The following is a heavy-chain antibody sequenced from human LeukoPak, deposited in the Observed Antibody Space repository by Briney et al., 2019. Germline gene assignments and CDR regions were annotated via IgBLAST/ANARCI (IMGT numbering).Heavy chain of an antibody. J-gene: IGHJ4*02. CDR3: ARGSSPYYYDSSGYY. CDR2: IIPILGIA. Sequence: SVKVSCKASGYTFTSYDISWVRQAPGQGLEWMGRIIPILGIANYAQKFQGRVTITADKSTSTAYMELSSLRSEDTAVYYCARGSSPYYYDSSGYYWGQGTLVTVSS. D-gene: IGHD3-22*01. CDR1: GYTFTSYD. V-gene: IGHV1-69*04.